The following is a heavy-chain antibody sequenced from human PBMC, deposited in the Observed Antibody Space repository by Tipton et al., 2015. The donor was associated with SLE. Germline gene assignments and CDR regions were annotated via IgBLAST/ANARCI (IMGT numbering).Heavy chain of an antibody. CDR3: ARGGTRYCSSTRCFTGYYYYYMDV. Sequence: TLSLTCTVSGGSISSYYWSWIRQPPGKGLEWIGYIYYSGSTNYNPSLKSRVTISVDTSKNQFSLKLSSVTAADTAVYYCARGGTRYCSSTRCFTGYYYYYMDVWGKGTTVTVSS. V-gene: IGHV4-59*01. J-gene: IGHJ6*03. CDR1: GGSISSYY. CDR2: IYYSGST. D-gene: IGHD2-2*01.